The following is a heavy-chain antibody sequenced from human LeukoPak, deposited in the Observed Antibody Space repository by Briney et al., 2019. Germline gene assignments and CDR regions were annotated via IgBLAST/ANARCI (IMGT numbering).Heavy chain of an antibody. CDR2: ISWNSGSI. V-gene: IGHV3-9*01. CDR3: ARANVNSNYVYYYYYMDV. CDR1: GFTFDDYA. J-gene: IGHJ6*03. Sequence: GGSLRLSCAASGFTFDDYAMHWVRHAPGKGLEWVSGISWNSGSIGYADSVKGRFTISRDNAKNSLYLQMNSLRAEDTALYYCARANVNSNYVYYYYYMDVWGKGTTVTVSS. D-gene: IGHD4-11*01.